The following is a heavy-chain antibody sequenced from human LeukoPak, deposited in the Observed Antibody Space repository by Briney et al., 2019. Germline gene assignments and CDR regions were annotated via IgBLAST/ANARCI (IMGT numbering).Heavy chain of an antibody. CDR3: ARDLVVPAAIPYFDY. J-gene: IGHJ4*02. CDR1: GYTFTGYY. CDR2: INPNSGGT. Sequence: ASVKVSCKASGYTFTGYYMHWVRQAPGQGLEWMGWINPNSGGTNYAQKFQGWVTMTRDTSISTAYMELSRLRSDDTAVYYCARDLVVPAAIPYFDYWGQGTLVTVSS. D-gene: IGHD2-2*01. V-gene: IGHV1-2*04.